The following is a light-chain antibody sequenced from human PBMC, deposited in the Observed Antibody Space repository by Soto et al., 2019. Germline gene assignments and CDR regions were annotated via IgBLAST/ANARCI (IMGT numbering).Light chain of an antibody. J-gene: IGKJ1*01. V-gene: IGKV3-20*01. CDR1: QSVSSSF. Sequence: EIVLTQSPVTLSLSPGERATLSCRASQSVSSSFLAWYQRKPGQAPRLLIYGASSRATGIPDRFSGSGSGTDFTLTISRLEPEDFAVYYCHQYGSSPATFGQGTKVDIK. CDR3: HQYGSSPAT. CDR2: GAS.